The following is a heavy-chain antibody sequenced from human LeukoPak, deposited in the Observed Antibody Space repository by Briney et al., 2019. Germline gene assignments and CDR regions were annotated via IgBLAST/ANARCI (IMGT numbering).Heavy chain of an antibody. V-gene: IGHV4-39*01. CDR3: ARAGYGASVGWYFDL. CDR1: GGSISSSSYY. Sequence: SETLSLTCTVSGGSISSSSYYWGWIRQPPGEGLQWIGTIYYTGSTYYNPSLKSRITISVDTSKNQFSLKLSSVTAAETAVYYCARAGYGASVGWYFDLWGRGTMVTVSS. CDR2: IYYTGST. D-gene: IGHD4-17*01. J-gene: IGHJ2*01.